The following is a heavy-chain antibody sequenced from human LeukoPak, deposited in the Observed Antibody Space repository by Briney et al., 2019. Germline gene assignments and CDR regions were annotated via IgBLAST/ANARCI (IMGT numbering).Heavy chain of an antibody. Sequence: SETLSLTCSVSGGSISGYLWGWIRQTPGQGLEFIGYIHYSGNTRYNPSLKSRVTISLDTSKNQFSLKLSSVTAADTAVYYCARALGFREYGIVVVNYFDYWGQGTLVTVSS. J-gene: IGHJ4*02. CDR1: GGSISGYL. CDR2: IHYSGNT. D-gene: IGHD3-22*01. CDR3: ARALGFREYGIVVVNYFDY. V-gene: IGHV4-59*01.